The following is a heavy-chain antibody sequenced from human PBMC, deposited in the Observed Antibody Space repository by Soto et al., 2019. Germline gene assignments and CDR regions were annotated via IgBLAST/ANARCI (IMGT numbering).Heavy chain of an antibody. CDR3: ARVLNSKLDY. CDR1: GSSISSGYY. D-gene: IGHD1-20*01. J-gene: IGHJ4*02. V-gene: IGHV4-38-2*01. CDR2: TYHSGST. Sequence: PSETPALTCAVSGSSISSGYYWGWIRQPPGKGLEWIGSTYHSGSTYYNPSLKSRVTISLDTSKNQFSLKLSSVTAADTAVYYCARVLNSKLDYWGQGTLATV.